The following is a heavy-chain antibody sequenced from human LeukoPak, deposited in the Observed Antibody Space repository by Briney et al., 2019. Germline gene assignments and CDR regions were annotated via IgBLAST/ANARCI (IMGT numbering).Heavy chain of an antibody. V-gene: IGHV3-30*04. Sequence: GGSLRLSCAASGFTFSTYAMHWVRQAPGKGLEWVAVISYDGSNKYYADSVKGLFTISRDNSKNTLYLQMNSLRAEDTAVYYCAKDLGQQPDYWGQGTLVTISS. CDR2: ISYDGSNK. CDR1: GFTFSTYA. CDR3: AKDLGQQPDY. D-gene: IGHD6-13*01. J-gene: IGHJ4*02.